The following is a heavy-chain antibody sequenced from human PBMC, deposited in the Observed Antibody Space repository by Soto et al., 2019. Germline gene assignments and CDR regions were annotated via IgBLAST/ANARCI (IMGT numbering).Heavy chain of an antibody. CDR1: GYTFTSYD. CDR2: MNPNSGNT. J-gene: IGHJ6*02. Sequence: ASVKVSCKASGYTFTSYDINWVRQATGQGLEWMGWMNPNSGNTGYAQKFQGRVTMTRNTSISTAYMELSSLRSEDTAVYYCARGEYYDSSGYGYGMDVWGQGTTVTVSS. V-gene: IGHV1-8*01. D-gene: IGHD3-22*01. CDR3: ARGEYYDSSGYGYGMDV.